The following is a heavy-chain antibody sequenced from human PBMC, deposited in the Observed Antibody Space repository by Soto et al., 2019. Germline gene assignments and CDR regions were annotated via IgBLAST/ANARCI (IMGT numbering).Heavy chain of an antibody. Sequence: EVQLVQNERCLIQPGGFRRLSCAASGFNFEDFSMHWVRQGPGKGLEWIALITWNGRTTRYADSVDGRFTIFRDNTKKSLFLDMNSLTADDTAVYYCVKDHGGSFDQWGPGALVTVSS. D-gene: IGHD2-15*01. CDR1: GFNFEDFS. J-gene: IGHJ4*02. CDR2: ITWNGRTT. V-gene: IGHV3-43*01. CDR3: VKDHGGSFDQ.